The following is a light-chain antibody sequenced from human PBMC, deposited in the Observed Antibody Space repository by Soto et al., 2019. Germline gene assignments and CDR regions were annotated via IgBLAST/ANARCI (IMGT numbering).Light chain of an antibody. CDR1: QSVSTY. Sequence: EIVLTQSPATLSLSPGERATLSCRASQSVSTYLAWFQQKRGQAPRLLIYDASNRATGIPARFSGSGSGTDFTLTISSLEPEEFAVYYCQQRYNWVTFGGGTKVEIK. J-gene: IGKJ4*01. CDR2: DAS. V-gene: IGKV3-11*01. CDR3: QQRYNWVT.